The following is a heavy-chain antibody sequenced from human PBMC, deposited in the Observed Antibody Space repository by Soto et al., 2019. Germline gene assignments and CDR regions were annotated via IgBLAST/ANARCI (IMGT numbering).Heavy chain of an antibody. Sequence: GGSLRLSCAASGFTFSSYSMNWVRQAPGKGLEWVSSISSSSSYIYYADSVKGRITISRHNAKNSLYLQMNSLRAEDTAVYYCARDPGISIVMAGPWGQGTLVTVSS. V-gene: IGHV3-21*01. CDR3: ARDPGISIVMAGP. D-gene: IGHD1-26*01. CDR1: GFTFSSYS. J-gene: IGHJ5*02. CDR2: ISSSSSYI.